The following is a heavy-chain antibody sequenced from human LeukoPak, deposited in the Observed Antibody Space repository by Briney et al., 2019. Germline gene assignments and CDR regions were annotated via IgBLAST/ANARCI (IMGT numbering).Heavy chain of an antibody. CDR1: GFTFNTYT. CDR3: ARAGSRSDDAFDI. Sequence: GRSLRLSCAASGFTFNTYTMHWVRQAPGEGLQWVALMSYDRSNEHYADSVKGRFTISRDNSKNTLYLQMTSLRLEDTAVYYCARAGSRSDDAFDIWGQGTLVTVSS. D-gene: IGHD3-10*01. V-gene: IGHV3-30*04. CDR2: MSYDRSNE. J-gene: IGHJ3*02.